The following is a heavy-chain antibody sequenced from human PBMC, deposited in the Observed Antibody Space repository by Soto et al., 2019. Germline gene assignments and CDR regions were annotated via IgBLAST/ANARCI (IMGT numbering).Heavy chain of an antibody. V-gene: IGHV1-3*01. CDR2: INAGNDKT. Sequence: ASVKVSCKASGYTFTNYAIHWVRQAPGQRLEWMRWINAGNDKTKYSQNFQGRVTITRDTSASIAYMEMNSLRSEDTAVYYFARGIWLATTANYYFDSWGRETLLTVSS. CDR1: GYTFTNYA. J-gene: IGHJ4*02. CDR3: ARGIWLATTANYYFDS. D-gene: IGHD3-10*01.